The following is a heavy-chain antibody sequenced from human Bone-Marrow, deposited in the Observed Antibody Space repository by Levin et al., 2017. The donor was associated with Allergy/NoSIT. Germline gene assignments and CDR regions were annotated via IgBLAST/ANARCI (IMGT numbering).Heavy chain of an antibody. J-gene: IGHJ4*02. CDR3: AKEMGYGDYESPSGVFDS. CDR2: ITRSSSDK. CDR1: GFTLGHYR. D-gene: IGHD4-17*01. Sequence: GESLKISCAASGFTLGHYRMNWVRQAPGKGLEWVAAITRSSSDKYYADSLKGRFTISRDNAKNSLYLQMNSLRAEDTAVYFCAKEMGYGDYESPSGVFDSWGQGTLVTVSS. V-gene: IGHV3-21*06.